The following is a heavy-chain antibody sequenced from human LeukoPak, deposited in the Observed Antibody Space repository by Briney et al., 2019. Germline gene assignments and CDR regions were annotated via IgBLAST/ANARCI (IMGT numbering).Heavy chain of an antibody. V-gene: IGHV3-30*03. CDR1: GFTFSSYA. CDR2: MSYGGQNE. J-gene: IGHJ3*01. Sequence: GGSLRLSCAASGFTFSSYAMSWVRQAPGKGPEWVAVMSYGGQNERYADSVKGRFTVSRDNPKNTVYLEMNSLRAEDTAVYYCARSSYSSSSSVWGQGTMVTVSS. D-gene: IGHD6-6*01. CDR3: ARSSYSSSSSV.